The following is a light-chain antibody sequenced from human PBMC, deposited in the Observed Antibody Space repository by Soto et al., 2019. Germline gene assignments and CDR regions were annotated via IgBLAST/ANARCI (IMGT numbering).Light chain of an antibody. V-gene: IGLV2-14*01. J-gene: IGLJ1*01. CDR2: DVS. CDR3: SAYTSSSTIGV. CDR1: SSDVGGYNY. Sequence: SVLTQPASVSGSPGQSITISCTGTSSDVGGYNYVSWYQQHPGKAPKLMIYDVSNRPSGVSNRFSGSKSGNTASLTISGLQAEDEADYYCSAYTSSSTIGVFGTGTKVTVL.